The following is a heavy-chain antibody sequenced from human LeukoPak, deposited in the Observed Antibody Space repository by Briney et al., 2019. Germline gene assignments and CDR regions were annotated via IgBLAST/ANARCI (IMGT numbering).Heavy chain of an antibody. V-gene: IGHV3-64*01. D-gene: IGHD6-6*01. CDR1: GFTFSSYA. Sequence: GGSLRLSCAASGFTFSSYAMHWVRQAPGKGLEYVSAISSNGGSTYYANSVKGRFTISRDNSKNTLYLQMGSLRAEDMAVYYCARDGGQYCSPEYYFDYWGQGTLVTVSS. J-gene: IGHJ4*02. CDR2: ISSNGGST. CDR3: ARDGGQYCSPEYYFDY.